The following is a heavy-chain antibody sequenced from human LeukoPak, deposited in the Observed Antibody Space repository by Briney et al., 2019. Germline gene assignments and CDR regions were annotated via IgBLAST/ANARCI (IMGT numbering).Heavy chain of an antibody. CDR2: INHSGST. J-gene: IGHJ6*04. D-gene: IGHD3-10*01. Sequence: SETLCLTCAVYVGSFSGYYWSGIRQPPGKGLEWVGEINHSGSTNYNPSLQSRVTISVDTSKNQFSLKLSSVTAADTAVYDCARGRVHGSGSYLFNYYYYGMDVWGKGTTVTVSS. CDR1: VGSFSGYY. CDR3: ARGRVHGSGSYLFNYYYYGMDV. V-gene: IGHV4-34*01.